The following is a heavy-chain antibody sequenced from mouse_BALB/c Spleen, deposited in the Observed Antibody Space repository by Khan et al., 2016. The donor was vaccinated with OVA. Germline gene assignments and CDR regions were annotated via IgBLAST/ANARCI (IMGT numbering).Heavy chain of an antibody. CDR3: ARSCYEVWFPY. V-gene: IGHV14-1*02. Sequence: VQLQQSGAEVVRPGALVKLSCKASGFNVKDYYMHWVKQRPEQGLEWIGWTDPENGNTIYEPKFQGKASITAATSSNTAYLQLSSLTSEVTAVYYCARSCYEVWFPYWGQGTLVIVSA. J-gene: IGHJ3*01. CDR2: TDPENGNT. CDR1: GFNVKDYY. D-gene: IGHD2-3*01.